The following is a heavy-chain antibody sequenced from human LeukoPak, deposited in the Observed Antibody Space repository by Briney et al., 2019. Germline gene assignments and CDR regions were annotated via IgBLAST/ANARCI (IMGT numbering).Heavy chain of an antibody. D-gene: IGHD3-22*01. CDR3: AKDLRSYYYDSSGYYDYYYYYGMDV. Sequence: PGGSLRLSYAASGFTFSSYAMSWARQAPGEGLEWVSAISGSGGSTYYADSVKGRLTISRDNSKNTLYLQMNSLRAEDTAVYYCAKDLRSYYYDSSGYYDYYYYYGMDVWGQGTTVTVSS. J-gene: IGHJ6*02. V-gene: IGHV3-23*01. CDR1: GFTFSSYA. CDR2: ISGSGGST.